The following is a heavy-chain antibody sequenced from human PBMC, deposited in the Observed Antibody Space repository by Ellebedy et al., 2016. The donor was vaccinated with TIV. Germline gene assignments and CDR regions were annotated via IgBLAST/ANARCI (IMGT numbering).Heavy chain of an antibody. CDR1: GGSISSYY. Sequence: MPSETLSLTCTVSGGSISSYYWSWIRQSPGDGLAWIGYIYYSGTTNYNPSTNYNPSLKSRLTISLDTSKNQFSLKLNSVTAADTAVYYCARVVGSTRIDYWGQGTLVTVSS. D-gene: IGHD1-26*01. J-gene: IGHJ4*02. V-gene: IGHV4-59*01. CDR3: ARVVGSTRIDY. CDR2: IYYSGTT.